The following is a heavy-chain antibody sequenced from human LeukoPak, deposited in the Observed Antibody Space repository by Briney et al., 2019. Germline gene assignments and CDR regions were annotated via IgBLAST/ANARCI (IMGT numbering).Heavy chain of an antibody. CDR2: IYYSGST. CDR1: GGSISSSSYY. D-gene: IGHD3-10*01. V-gene: IGHV4-39*01. J-gene: IGHJ4*02. CDR3: ASSSYYSGSGSYYSVRPPFDY. Sequence: SETLSLTCTVSGGSISSSSYYWGWIRQPPGKGLEWIGSIYYSGSTYYNPSLKSRVTISVDTSKNQFSLKLSSVTAADTAVYYCASSSYYSGSGSYYSVRPPFDYWGQGTLVTVSS.